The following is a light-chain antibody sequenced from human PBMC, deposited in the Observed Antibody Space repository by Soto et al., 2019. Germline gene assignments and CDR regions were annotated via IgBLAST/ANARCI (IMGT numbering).Light chain of an antibody. CDR1: RSVSRTY. Sequence: EIVLTQAPGTLSLSPGERATLSCRASRSVSRTYLAWYQQKPVQAPRLLIYATSSRATGIPDRFSGSGSGKDFTLNISRLEPEDFAVYYCQQYGSSPPSWTFGQGTKVDIK. CDR3: QQYGSSPPSWT. V-gene: IGKV3-20*01. CDR2: ATS. J-gene: IGKJ1*01.